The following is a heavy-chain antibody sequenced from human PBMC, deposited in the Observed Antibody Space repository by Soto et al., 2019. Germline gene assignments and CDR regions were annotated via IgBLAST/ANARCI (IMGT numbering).Heavy chain of an antibody. CDR1: GFVFTTYG. J-gene: IGHJ2*01. Sequence: QVKLVESGGGVVQPGRTLRLSCAASGFVFTTYGMHWVRQAPGKGLEWVGVIWHDGSGTYYADALKGRFTISRDNSKNALFLQMDSLTVEDTAVYYCWRDPVALPNRVRVGYFNLWGRGTQVTVAS. CDR2: IWHDGSGT. D-gene: IGHD1-26*01. V-gene: IGHV3-33*01. CDR3: WRDPVALPNRVRVGYFNL.